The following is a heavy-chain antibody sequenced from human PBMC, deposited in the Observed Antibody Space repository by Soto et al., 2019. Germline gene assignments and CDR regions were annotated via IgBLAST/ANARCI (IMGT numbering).Heavy chain of an antibody. CDR3: ARGRYSYGPYFDP. CDR1: NDSISNSAYL. V-gene: IGHV4-30-4*01. D-gene: IGHD5-18*01. J-gene: IGHJ5*02. CDR2: IYYSGSA. Sequence: PSETLSLTCTVSNDSISNSAYLWTWIRQPPGKGLELIGYIYYSGSASYNPSLKSRVTISIDTSKSQFSLRLDSMTAADTAVYYCARGRYSYGPYFDPWGQGTLVTVSS.